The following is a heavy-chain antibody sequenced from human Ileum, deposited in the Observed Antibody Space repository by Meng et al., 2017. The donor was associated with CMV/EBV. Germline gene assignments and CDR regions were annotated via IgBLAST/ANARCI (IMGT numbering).Heavy chain of an antibody. V-gene: IGHV4-4*07. D-gene: IGHD2-21*01. CDR2: IYNLGDT. Sequence: QGQLKGSGPGLVKPSEPLSLTCKCSDASISSYYWTWIRPPPGKGLGWIGRIYNLGDTHYNPSLKSRVSMSVDTSKKQFSLKLRSVTAADTAVYYCNLAYCSGVGCYFRGYWGQGILVTVSS. CDR1: DASISSYY. J-gene: IGHJ4*02. CDR3: NLAYCSGVGCYFRGY.